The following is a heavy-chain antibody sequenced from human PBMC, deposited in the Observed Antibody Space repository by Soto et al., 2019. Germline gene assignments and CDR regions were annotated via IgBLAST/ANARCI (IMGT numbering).Heavy chain of an antibody. CDR3: ARHESAKYDYIWGSYHMVFDY. CDR2: IYYSGST. J-gene: IGHJ4*02. V-gene: IGHV4-59*08. CDR1: GGSISSYY. D-gene: IGHD3-16*02. Sequence: SSETLSLTCTVSGGSISSYYWSWIRQPPEKGLEWIGYIYYSGSTNYNPSLKSRVTISVDTSKNQFSLKLSSVTAADTAVYYCARHESAKYDYIWGSYHMVFDYWGQGTLVTVSS.